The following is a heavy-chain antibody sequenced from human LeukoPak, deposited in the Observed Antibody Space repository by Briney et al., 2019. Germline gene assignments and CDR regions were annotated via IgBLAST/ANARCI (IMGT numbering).Heavy chain of an antibody. CDR2: IYYSGST. Sequence: SETLSLTCTVSGGSISISSNYWGWIRQPPGKGLEWIGSIYYSGSTNYNPSLKSRVTISVDTSKNQFSLKLSSVTAADTAVYYCARAIAAAGIYAFDIWGQGTMVTVSS. CDR1: GGSISISSNY. D-gene: IGHD6-13*01. CDR3: ARAIAAAGIYAFDI. J-gene: IGHJ3*02. V-gene: IGHV4-39*07.